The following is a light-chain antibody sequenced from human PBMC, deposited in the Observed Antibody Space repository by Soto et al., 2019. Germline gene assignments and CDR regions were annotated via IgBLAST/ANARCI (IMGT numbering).Light chain of an antibody. J-gene: IGKJ1*01. CDR3: QQSYSTPWT. CDR2: AAS. CDR1: QSISNR. V-gene: IGKV1-39*01. Sequence: VQMIPSTYTLSPSVGDSRPITCRASQSISNRLAWYQQKPGKAPKLLIYAASSLQSGVPSRFSGSGSGTDFTLTISSLQPEDFATYYCQQSYSTPWTFGQGTKVAIK.